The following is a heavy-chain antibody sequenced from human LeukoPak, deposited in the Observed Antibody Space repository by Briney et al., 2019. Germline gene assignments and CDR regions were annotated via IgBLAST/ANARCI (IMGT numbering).Heavy chain of an antibody. Sequence: ASVKVSCKASGYTFTDYYMHWVRQAPGQGLEWMGWINPNSGGTNYAQKFQGRVTMTRDTSISTAYMELSRLRSDDTAVYYCARDGTIFGVVQTIDYWGQGTLVTVSS. J-gene: IGHJ4*02. CDR2: INPNSGGT. D-gene: IGHD3-3*01. V-gene: IGHV1-2*02. CDR1: GYTFTDYY. CDR3: ARDGTIFGVVQTIDY.